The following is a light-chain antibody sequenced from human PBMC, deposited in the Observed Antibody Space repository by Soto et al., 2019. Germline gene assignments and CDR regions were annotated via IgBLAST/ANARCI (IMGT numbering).Light chain of an antibody. CDR1: QSVYSN. V-gene: IGKV3-15*01. J-gene: IGKJ4*01. Sequence: IVMTQSPATLSVSPGERATLSCRASQSVYSNLAWYQQKPGQAPRLLIYGASTRATGIPARFSGSGSGTEFTLTISSLQSEDFAVYYCQQDNNWPRALTFGGGTKVDIK. CDR2: GAS. CDR3: QQDNNWPRALT.